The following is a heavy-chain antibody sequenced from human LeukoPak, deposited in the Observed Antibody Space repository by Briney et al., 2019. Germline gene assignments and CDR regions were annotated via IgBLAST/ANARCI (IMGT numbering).Heavy chain of an antibody. D-gene: IGHD5-18*01. CDR1: GDSVSSNSAA. J-gene: IGHJ3*02. Sequence: SQTLSLTCAISGDSVSSNSAAWNWIRQSPSRGLEWLGRTYYRSKWYNGYAVSVKSRITINPDTSKNQFSLQLNSVTPEDTAVYYCAINTAMVTYDAFDIWGQGTMVTVSS. CDR3: AINTAMVTYDAFDI. V-gene: IGHV6-1*01. CDR2: TYYRSKWYN.